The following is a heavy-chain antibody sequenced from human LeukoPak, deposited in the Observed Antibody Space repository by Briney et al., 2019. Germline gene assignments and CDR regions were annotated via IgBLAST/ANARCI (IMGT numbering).Heavy chain of an antibody. CDR1: GFTFSSYA. CDR2: ISGSGSST. J-gene: IGHJ4*02. V-gene: IGHV3-23*01. Sequence: GGSLRLSCAASGFTFSSYAMSWVRQAPGKGREWVSGISGSGSSTYYADSVKGRFTISRDNSKNTLYLQMNSLRAEDTAVYSCAKDNGDSYGRYYFDYWGQGTLVTVSS. D-gene: IGHD5-18*01. CDR3: AKDNGDSYGRYYFDY.